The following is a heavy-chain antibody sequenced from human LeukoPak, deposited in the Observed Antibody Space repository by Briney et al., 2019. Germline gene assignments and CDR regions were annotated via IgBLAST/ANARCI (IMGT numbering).Heavy chain of an antibody. J-gene: IGHJ4*02. CDR1: GFIFTDYW. D-gene: IGHD1-26*01. Sequence: GGSMRLSCAASGFIFTDYWMHWVRQAPGKGLVWVSRINGDGGSTDYADSVKGRFTISRDNSKNTLYLQMNSLRAEDTAVYYCAKDPFVNYSGSYSDLDYWGQGTLVTVSS. CDR2: INGDGGST. CDR3: AKDPFVNYSGSYSDLDY. V-gene: IGHV3-74*01.